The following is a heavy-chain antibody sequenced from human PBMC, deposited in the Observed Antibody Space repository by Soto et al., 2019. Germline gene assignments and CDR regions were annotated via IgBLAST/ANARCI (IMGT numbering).Heavy chain of an antibody. Sequence: SETLSLTCTVSGGSISSYYWSWIRQPPGKGLEWIGYIYYSGSTNYNPSLKSRVTISVDTSKNQFSLKLSSVTAADTAVYYCARYSIRGTLDYWGQGTLVTVSS. V-gene: IGHV4-59*08. D-gene: IGHD1-1*01. CDR1: GGSISSYY. CDR3: ARYSIRGTLDY. J-gene: IGHJ4*02. CDR2: IYYSGST.